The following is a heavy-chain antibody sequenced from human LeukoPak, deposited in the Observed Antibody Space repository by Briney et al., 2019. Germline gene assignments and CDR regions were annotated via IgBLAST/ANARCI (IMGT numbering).Heavy chain of an antibody. D-gene: IGHD2-21*01. Sequence: QPGGSLRLSCVASGFNVNGHYLTWVRQGPGKGLEWVSVIYVGGATYYSDSVRGRFSISRDDSTNTVYLQLNSLRVDDTAVYHCARGDLLAPWGRGTLVTVSS. CDR3: ARGDLLAP. V-gene: IGHV3-53*01. CDR2: IYVGGAT. CDR1: GFNVNGHY. J-gene: IGHJ4*02.